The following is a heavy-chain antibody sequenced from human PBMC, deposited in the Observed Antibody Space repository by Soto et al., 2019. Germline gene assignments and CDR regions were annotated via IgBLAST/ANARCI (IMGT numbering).Heavy chain of an antibody. D-gene: IGHD4-17*01. J-gene: IGHJ4*02. CDR2: IKQDGSEK. V-gene: IGHV3-7*05. CDR1: GFTFSSYL. CDR3: ARHPPYGPLDY. Sequence: AGGSLRLSCAASGFTFSSYLMSWVRQAPGKGLEWVANIKQDGSEKYYVDSVKGRFTISRDNAKNSLYLQMNSLRAEDTAVYYCARHPPYGPLDYWGQGTLVTVSS.